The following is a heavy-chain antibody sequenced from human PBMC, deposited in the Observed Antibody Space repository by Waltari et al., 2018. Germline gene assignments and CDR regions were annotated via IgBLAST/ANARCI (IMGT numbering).Heavy chain of an antibody. V-gene: IGHV3-48*04. Sequence: EVQLVESGGGLVQPGGSLRLSCAASGFTFSSYSMNWVRQAPGKGLEWVSYISSSSSTIYDADAVKGRFTISRDNAKNSLYLQRNSLRAEDTAVYYCARAITMVQGVDYWGQGTLVTVSS. CDR3: ARAITMVQGVDY. D-gene: IGHD3-10*01. CDR2: ISSSSSTI. CDR1: GFTFSSYS. J-gene: IGHJ4*02.